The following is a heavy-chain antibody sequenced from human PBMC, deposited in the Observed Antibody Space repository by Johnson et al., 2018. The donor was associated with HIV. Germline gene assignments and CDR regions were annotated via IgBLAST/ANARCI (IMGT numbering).Heavy chain of an antibody. CDR1: GFTVSSYA. J-gene: IGHJ3*02. CDR2: ISYDGSNK. V-gene: IGHV3-30-3*01. CDR3: ASVYYDSLSGYYYDAFDI. Sequence: VQLVESGGGVVQPGRSLRLSCAASGFTVSSYAMHWVRQAPGKGLEWVAVISYDGSNKYYADSVKGRFTISRDNSKNTLYLQMNSLRAEDTALYYCASVYYDSLSGYYYDAFDIWGQGTMVTVSS. D-gene: IGHD3-9*01.